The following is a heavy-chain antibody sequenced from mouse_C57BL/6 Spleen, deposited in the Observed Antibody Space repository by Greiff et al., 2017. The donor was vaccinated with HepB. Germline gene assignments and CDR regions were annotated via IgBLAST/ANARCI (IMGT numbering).Heavy chain of an antibody. CDR3: ARREIYYYGSSPRAMDY. CDR2: ISYDGSN. Sequence: ESGPGLVKPSQSLSLTCSVTGYSITSGYYWNWIRQFPGNQLEWMGYISYDGSNNYNPSLKNRISITLDTSKNQFFLQLNSETTEDTATYYCARREIYYYGSSPRAMDYWGQGTSVTVSS. D-gene: IGHD1-1*01. CDR1: GYSITSGYY. J-gene: IGHJ4*01. V-gene: IGHV3-6*01.